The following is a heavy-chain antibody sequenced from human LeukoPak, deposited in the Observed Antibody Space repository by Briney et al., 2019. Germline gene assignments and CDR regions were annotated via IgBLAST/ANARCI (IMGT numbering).Heavy chain of an antibody. CDR1: GYTFTGYY. CDR3: ARTTEGYCRGRSCYSYYYYMDV. CDR2: INPNSGGT. Sequence: GASVKVSCKASGYTFTGYYMHWVRQAPGQGLEWMGWINPNSGGTNYAQKFQGRVTMTRDTSISTAYMELSRLRSDDTAVYYCARTTEGYCRGRSCYSYYYYMDVWGKGTTVTVSS. D-gene: IGHD2-15*01. V-gene: IGHV1-2*02. J-gene: IGHJ6*03.